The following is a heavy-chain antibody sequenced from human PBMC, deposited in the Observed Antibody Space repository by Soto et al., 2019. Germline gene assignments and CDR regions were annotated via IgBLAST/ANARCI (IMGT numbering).Heavy chain of an antibody. CDR2: INHSGST. CDR3: ARVWYSSSWRHYYYYYGMDV. V-gene: IGHV4-34*01. CDR1: GGSFSGYY. Sequence: SETLSLTCAVYGGSFSGYYWSWIRQPPGKGLEWIGEINHSGSTNYNPSLKSRVTISVDTSKNQFSLKLSSVTAVDTAVYYCARVWYSSSWRHYYYYYGMDVWGQGTTVTVSS. D-gene: IGHD6-13*01. J-gene: IGHJ6*02.